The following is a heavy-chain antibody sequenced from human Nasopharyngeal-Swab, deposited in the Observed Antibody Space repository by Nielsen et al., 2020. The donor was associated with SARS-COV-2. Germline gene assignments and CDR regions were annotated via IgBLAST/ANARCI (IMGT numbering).Heavy chain of an antibody. V-gene: IGHV3-30*02. D-gene: IGHD1-7*01. CDR3: AANWNYFGWFDP. J-gene: IGHJ5*02. CDR2: IRYDGSNK. CDR1: GFTFSSYG. Sequence: GESLKISCAASGFTFSSYGMHWVRQAPGKGLEWVAFIRYDGSNKYYADSVKGRFTISRHNSKNTLYLQMNSLRAEDTAVYYCAANWNYFGWFDPWGQGTLVTVSS.